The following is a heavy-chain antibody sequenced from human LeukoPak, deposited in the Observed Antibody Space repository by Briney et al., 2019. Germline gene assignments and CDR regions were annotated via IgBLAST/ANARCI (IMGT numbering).Heavy chain of an antibody. Sequence: GGSLRLSCAASGFTFSSYGMHWVRQAPGKGLEWVAVIWYDGSNKYYADSVKGRFTISRDNSKNTLYLQMNSLRAEDTAVYYCAGGSSSWYYFDYWGQGTLVTVSS. CDR3: AGGSSSWYYFDY. J-gene: IGHJ4*02. CDR2: IWYDGSNK. CDR1: GFTFSSYG. D-gene: IGHD6-13*01. V-gene: IGHV3-33*01.